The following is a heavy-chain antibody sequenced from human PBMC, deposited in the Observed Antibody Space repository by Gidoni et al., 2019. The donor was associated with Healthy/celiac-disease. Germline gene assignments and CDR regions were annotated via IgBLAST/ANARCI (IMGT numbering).Heavy chain of an antibody. CDR1: GFTVRSNY. V-gene: IGHV3-66*02. D-gene: IGHD1-20*01. J-gene: IGHJ4*02. Sequence: ELQLVESGGGLVQPGGSLTPSCAASGFTVRSNYMSWVRQAPGKGLEWVSVIYSGGSTYYADSVKGRFTISRDNSKNTLYRQMNSLRAEDTAVYYCARDVFGIDYWGQGTLVTVSS. CDR3: ARDVFGIDY. CDR2: IYSGGST.